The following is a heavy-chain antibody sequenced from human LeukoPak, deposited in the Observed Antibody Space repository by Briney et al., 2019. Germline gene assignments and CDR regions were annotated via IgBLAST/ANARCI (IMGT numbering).Heavy chain of an antibody. CDR1: GFTFGTYW. D-gene: IGHD1-26*01. J-gene: IGHJ4*02. Sequence: AGGSLRLSCAASGFTFGTYWMSWVRQAPGKGLEWVANIKQDGSEKYYADSVKGRFTISRDNAKNSLYLQMSSPRAEDTAVYYCARDKVVGATHFDYWGQGTLVTVSS. CDR3: ARDKVVGATHFDY. CDR2: IKQDGSEK. V-gene: IGHV3-7*01.